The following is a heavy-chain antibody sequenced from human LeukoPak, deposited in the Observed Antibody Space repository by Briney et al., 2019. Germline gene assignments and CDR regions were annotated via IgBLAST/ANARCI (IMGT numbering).Heavy chain of an antibody. CDR2: ITPNSGGT. Sequence: ASVKVSCKASGYRFSSFGINWVRQAPGQGLEWMGWITPNSGGTKYAQKFQGRVTMARDTFISTAYWELSRLRSDDTAVYYCAITPQGNPTFSWYFDLWGRGTLVTVSS. CDR1: GYRFSSFG. J-gene: IGHJ2*01. CDR3: AITPQGNPTFSWYFDL. V-gene: IGHV1-2*02. D-gene: IGHD1-14*01.